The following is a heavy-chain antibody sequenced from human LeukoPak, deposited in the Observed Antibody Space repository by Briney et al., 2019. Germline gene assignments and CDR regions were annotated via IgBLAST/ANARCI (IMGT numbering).Heavy chain of an antibody. D-gene: IGHD1-26*01. CDR2: ITSSSSYI. CDR3: ARDYSGSYYYYYGMDV. J-gene: IGHJ6*02. V-gene: IGHV3-21*01. CDR1: GFTLSSDI. Sequence: GGPLTLSGVSPGFTLSSDIMNWVRHAPTKGRDWGSSITSSSSYIYYADSVKRRFTISRDSAKNSLYLQMNSLSADDTAVYYCARDYSGSYYYYYGMDVWGQGTTVTVSS.